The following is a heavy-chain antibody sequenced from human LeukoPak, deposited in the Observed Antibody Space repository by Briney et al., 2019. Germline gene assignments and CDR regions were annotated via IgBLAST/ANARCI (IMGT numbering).Heavy chain of an antibody. CDR2: ITGSGGYT. CDR1: GFTFSSYA. D-gene: IGHD3-22*01. J-gene: IGHJ4*02. Sequence: GGSLILSCAASGFTFSSYAMTWVRQAPGKGLEWVSTITGSGGYTYYADSVKGRFTISRDNSKNTLFLRMNSLRAEDTAVYFCAKQSLYDSSGHFHYWGQGTLVTVSS. V-gene: IGHV3-23*01. CDR3: AKQSLYDSSGHFHY.